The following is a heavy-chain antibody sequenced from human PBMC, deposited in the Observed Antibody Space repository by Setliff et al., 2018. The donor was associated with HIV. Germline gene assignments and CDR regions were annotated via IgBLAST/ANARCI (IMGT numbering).Heavy chain of an antibody. CDR1: GGTFRGFG. D-gene: IGHD5-12*01. Sequence: SVKVSCKASGGTFRGFGISWAVQAPGQGLEWMGQIIPIFGTPRYAQKFQGRVTITADESTSTVYMELSSLRSEDTAVYYCATNPEMATINYYYYYTDVWGKGTTVTVSS. J-gene: IGHJ6*03. V-gene: IGHV1-69*13. CDR2: IIPIFGTP. CDR3: ATNPEMATINYYYYYTDV.